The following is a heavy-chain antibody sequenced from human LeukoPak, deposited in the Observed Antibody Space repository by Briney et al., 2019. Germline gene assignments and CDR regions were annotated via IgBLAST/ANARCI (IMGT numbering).Heavy chain of an antibody. J-gene: IGHJ4*02. CDR3: ARGGASYDFWGYFDY. CDR2: VSYDGDNI. Sequence: QSGGSLRLSCAASGFTFSSYSMHWVRQAPGKGLEWVAVVSYDGDNIYYADSVKGRFTTSRDNSKNTLYLQMNSLRAEDTAVYYCARGGASYDFWGYFDYWGQGTLVTVSS. CDR1: GFTFSSYS. V-gene: IGHV3-30-3*01. D-gene: IGHD3-3*01.